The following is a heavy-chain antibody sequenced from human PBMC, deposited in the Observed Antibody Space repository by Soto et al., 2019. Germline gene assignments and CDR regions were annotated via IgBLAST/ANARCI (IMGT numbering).Heavy chain of an antibody. Sequence: QVHLVQSGAEVKKPGASVKVSCKASGYTFTSYAMHWVRQAPGQRLEWMGWINAGNGNTKYSQKFQGRITITWDTSARTAYMELSSLRSDDTAGYYCARSIVVVTAADYCGQGPLVTVSS. CDR2: INAGNGNT. D-gene: IGHD2-21*02. J-gene: IGHJ4*02. V-gene: IGHV1-3*01. CDR1: GYTFTSYA. CDR3: ARSIVVVTAADY.